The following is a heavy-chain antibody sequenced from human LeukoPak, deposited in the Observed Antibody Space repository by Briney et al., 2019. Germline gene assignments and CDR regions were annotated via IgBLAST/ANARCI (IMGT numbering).Heavy chain of an antibody. CDR2: IRQDGNDI. D-gene: IGHD5-12*01. V-gene: IGHV3-7*01. CDR1: GFTLSRHW. J-gene: IGHJ5*02. CDR3: ARLPGDPTIYDL. Sequence: GGSLRLSCAASGFTLSRHWMSWVRQAPGKGLEWVASIRQDGNDINYVESVKGRFIISRGNAGNSVSLQMSSLRAEDTAMYYCARLPGDPTIYDLWGQGTLVTVSS.